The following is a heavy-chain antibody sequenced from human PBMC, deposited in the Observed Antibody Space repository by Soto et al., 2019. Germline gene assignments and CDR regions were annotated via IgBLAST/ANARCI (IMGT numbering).Heavy chain of an antibody. D-gene: IGHD1-1*01. J-gene: IGHJ3*02. Sequence: QVQLVESGGGVVQPGRYLRLSCAAFGFTFDDYSMHWVRQAPGKGVEWVALISYEGSNKYYADSVKGRFTISRDNAKNTLFLEVISLRTQEKAVYYFARPHLHSAWNDGLDIWGQVTMVTVSS. CDR3: ARPHLHSAWNDGLDI. CDR2: ISYEGSNK. CDR1: GFTFDDYS. V-gene: IGHV3-30-3*01.